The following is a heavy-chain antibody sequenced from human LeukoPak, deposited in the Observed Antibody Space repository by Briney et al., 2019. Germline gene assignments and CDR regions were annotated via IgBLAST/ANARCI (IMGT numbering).Heavy chain of an antibody. Sequence: ASVKVSCKASGYTFTGYYMHWVRQAPGQGLEWMGWTNPNSGGTNYAQKFQGRVTMTRDTSISTAYMELSRLRSDDTAVYYCAREKADCSSTSCYTEEYWFDPWGQGTLVTVSS. CDR3: AREKADCSSTSCYTEEYWFDP. D-gene: IGHD2-2*02. CDR2: TNPNSGGT. J-gene: IGHJ5*02. V-gene: IGHV1-2*02. CDR1: GYTFTGYY.